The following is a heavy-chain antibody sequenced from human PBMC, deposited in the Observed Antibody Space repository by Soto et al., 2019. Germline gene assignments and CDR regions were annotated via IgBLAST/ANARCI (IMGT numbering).Heavy chain of an antibody. D-gene: IGHD3-3*01. CDR1: GFTFSSYW. V-gene: IGHV3-7*05. J-gene: IGHJ6*02. CDR2: IKQDGSEK. Sequence: EVQLVESGGGLVQPGGSLRLSCAASGFTFSSYWMSWVRQAPGKGLEWVANIKQDGSEKYYVDSVKGRFTISRDNAKNSLYLQMNSRRGEDTAVYYCARVHYYDFWSGYYYYYGMDVWGQGTTVTVSS. CDR3: ARVHYYDFWSGYYYYYGMDV.